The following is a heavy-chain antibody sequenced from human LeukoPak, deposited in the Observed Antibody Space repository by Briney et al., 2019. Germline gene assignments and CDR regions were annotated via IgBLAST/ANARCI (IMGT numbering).Heavy chain of an antibody. V-gene: IGHV1-8*01. CDR2: MNPNSGNT. Sequence: ASARVSCKASGYTFTSYDINWVRQATGQGLEWMGWMNPNSGNTGYAQKFQGRVTMTRNTSISTAYMELSSLRSEDTAVYYCARLLGDDAFDIWGQGTMVTVSS. CDR3: ARLLGDDAFDI. D-gene: IGHD3-10*01. CDR1: GYTFTSYD. J-gene: IGHJ3*02.